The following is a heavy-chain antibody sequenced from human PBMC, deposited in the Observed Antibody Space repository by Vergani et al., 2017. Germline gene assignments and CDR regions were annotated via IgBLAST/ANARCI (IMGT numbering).Heavy chain of an antibody. Sequence: QVQLQESGPGLVKPSETLSLTCTVSGDSVISTDYHWGWIRQPPEKGLEWIRSMDYSGSTSYNPSLESRISISFETPKNQFSLRLTSVTAADTAVYYCASKRGACRAAYCHSYDFWGPGTLVGVSS. D-gene: IGHD2-15*01. CDR3: ASKRGACRAAYCHSYDF. V-gene: IGHV4-39*01. J-gene: IGHJ4*02. CDR1: GDSVISTDYH. CDR2: MDYSGST.